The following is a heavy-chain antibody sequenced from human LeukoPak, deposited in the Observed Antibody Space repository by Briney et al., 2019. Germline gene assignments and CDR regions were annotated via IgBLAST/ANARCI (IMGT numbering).Heavy chain of an antibody. J-gene: IGHJ4*02. CDR2: INSDGSST. D-gene: IGHD1-26*01. Sequence: PGGSLRLSCAASGFTFSNFWMHWVRQAPGKGLVWVSRINSDGSSTSYADSVKGRFTISRDNSKNTLYLQMNSLRAEDTAVYYCAKGSVIVGVTFDYWGQGTLVTVSS. CDR3: AKGSVIVGVTFDY. CDR1: GFTFSNFW. V-gene: IGHV3-74*01.